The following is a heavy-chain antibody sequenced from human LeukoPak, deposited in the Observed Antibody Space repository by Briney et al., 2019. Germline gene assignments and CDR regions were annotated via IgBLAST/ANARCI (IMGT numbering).Heavy chain of an antibody. Sequence: ASVKVSCKASGYIFTDYAIHWVRQAPGQRLEWMGWINAGNGNTKYSQEFQDRVTITRDTSASTVYMELSSLRSGDMAVYYCARARYETRIWPKSRYDYYHYMDVWGKGTTVTVSS. V-gene: IGHV1-3*03. D-gene: IGHD2-15*01. CDR2: INAGNGNT. CDR1: GYIFTDYA. CDR3: ARARYETRIWPKSRYDYYHYMDV. J-gene: IGHJ6*03.